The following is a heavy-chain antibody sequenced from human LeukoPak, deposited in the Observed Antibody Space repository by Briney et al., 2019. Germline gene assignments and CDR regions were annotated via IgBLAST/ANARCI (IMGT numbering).Heavy chain of an antibody. J-gene: IGHJ4*02. CDR2: IYYTGST. Sequence: SETLSLTCTVSGGSISSGGHYWSWIRQHPGKGLEWIGYIYYTGSTYYNPSLKSRVTISVDTSNNQFSLRLNSVTAADTAVYYCARAKMDGYNLADYWGQGTLVTVSS. D-gene: IGHD5-24*01. V-gene: IGHV4-31*03. CDR1: GGSISSGGHY. CDR3: ARAKMDGYNLADY.